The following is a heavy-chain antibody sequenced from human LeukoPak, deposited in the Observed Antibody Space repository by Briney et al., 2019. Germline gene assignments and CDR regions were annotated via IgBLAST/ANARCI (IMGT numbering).Heavy chain of an antibody. V-gene: IGHV1-2*02. J-gene: IGHJ6*03. CDR3: ARDLDDYGDYVSPYYYYYYIDV. Sequence: ASVKVSYKASGYTFTGYYMHWVRQAPGQGLEWMGWINPNSGGTNYAQKFQGRVTMTRDTSISTAYMELSRLRSDDTAVYYCARDLDDYGDYVSPYYYYYYIDVWGKGTTVTVSS. CDR2: INPNSGGT. D-gene: IGHD4-17*01. CDR1: GYTFTGYY.